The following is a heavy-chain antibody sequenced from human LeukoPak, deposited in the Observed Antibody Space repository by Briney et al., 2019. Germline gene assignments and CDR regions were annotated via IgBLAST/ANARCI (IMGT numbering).Heavy chain of an antibody. CDR3: ANGLAASGNFLLRDYYYFIDV. CDR2: INGNGAPT. V-gene: IGHV3-23*01. D-gene: IGHD1-26*01. Sequence: GGSLRLSCVASGFTFNNYAMHWVRQAPGEGREWVSTINGNGAPTYYADSFKGRLLISRDDSKSTVYRRMNKLRVEDSGLYYCANGLAASGNFLLRDYYYFIDVWGKGTTVIVS. CDR1: GFTFNNYA. J-gene: IGHJ6*03.